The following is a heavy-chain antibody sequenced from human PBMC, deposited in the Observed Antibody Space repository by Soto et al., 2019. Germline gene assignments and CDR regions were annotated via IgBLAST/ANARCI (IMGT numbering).Heavy chain of an antibody. D-gene: IGHD2-2*01. CDR2: ITGGGDDT. J-gene: IGHJ4*02. V-gene: IGHV3-23*01. CDR3: AKGSSSSRPYYFDF. Sequence: EVQLLESGGGLIQPGGSLRLSCAASGFTFSNYAMGWVRQAPGKGLEWFSAITGGGDDTYHADSVKGRFTISRDNSNSALYLQMDSLRAEDTAVYYCAKGSSSSRPYYFDFWAQGTLVTVSS. CDR1: GFTFSNYA.